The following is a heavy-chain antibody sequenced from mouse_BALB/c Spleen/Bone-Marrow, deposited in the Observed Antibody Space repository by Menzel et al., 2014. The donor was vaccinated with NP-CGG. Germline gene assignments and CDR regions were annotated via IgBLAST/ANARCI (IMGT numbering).Heavy chain of an antibody. Sequence: VQLEESGGGLVKPRGSLKLSCAASGFTFSSYAMSWVRQSPEKRLEWVAEISSGGSYTYYPDTVTGRFTISRDNAKNTLYLEMSSLRSEDTAMYYCAREGLRRRAAMDYWGQGTSVTVSS. V-gene: IGHV5-9-4*01. CDR2: ISSGGSYT. D-gene: IGHD2-4*01. J-gene: IGHJ4*01. CDR1: GFTFSSYA. CDR3: AREGLRRRAAMDY.